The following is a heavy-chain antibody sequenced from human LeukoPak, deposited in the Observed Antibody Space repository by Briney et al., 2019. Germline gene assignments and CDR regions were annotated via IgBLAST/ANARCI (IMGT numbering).Heavy chain of an antibody. CDR2: ISSSSSYI. J-gene: IGHJ6*03. D-gene: IGHD1-26*01. CDR1: GFTFSSCS. V-gene: IGHV3-21*01. CDR3: ARDGRFMDYMDV. Sequence: GGSLRLSCAASGFTFSSCSMNWVRQAPGKGLEWVSSISSSSSYIYYADSVKGRFTISRDNAKNSLYLRMNSLRAEDTAVYYCARDGRFMDYMDVWGKGTTVTVSS.